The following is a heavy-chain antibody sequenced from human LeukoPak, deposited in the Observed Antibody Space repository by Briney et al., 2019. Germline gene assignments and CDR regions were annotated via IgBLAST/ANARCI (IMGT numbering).Heavy chain of an antibody. Sequence: SVKVSCKASGGTFSSYTISWVRQAPGQGLEWMGGIIPIFGTANYAQKLQGRVTITADASTSTAYMELSRLRYEDTAVYYCARESSRSPGTWWSDPWGQGTLVTVSS. CDR3: ARESSRSPGTWWSDP. D-gene: IGHD2-2*01. J-gene: IGHJ5*02. V-gene: IGHV1-69*13. CDR2: IIPIFGTA. CDR1: GGTFSSYT.